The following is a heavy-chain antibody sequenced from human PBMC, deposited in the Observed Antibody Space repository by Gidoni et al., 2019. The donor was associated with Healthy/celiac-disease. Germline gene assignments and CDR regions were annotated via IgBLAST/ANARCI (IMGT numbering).Heavy chain of an antibody. CDR2: ISSSSSYI. CDR1: GFTFRSYS. Sequence: EVQLVESGGGLVKPGGSLRLSCAASGFTFRSYSMNWVRQAPGKGLEWVSSISSSSSYIYYADSVKGRFTISRDNAKNSLYLQMNSLRAEDTAVYYCAMDYYDSSGYYNYFDYWGQGTLVTVSS. V-gene: IGHV3-21*01. CDR3: AMDYYDSSGYYNYFDY. D-gene: IGHD3-22*01. J-gene: IGHJ4*02.